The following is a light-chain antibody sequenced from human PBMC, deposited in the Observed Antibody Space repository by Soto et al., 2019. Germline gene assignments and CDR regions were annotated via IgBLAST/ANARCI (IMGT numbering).Light chain of an antibody. J-gene: IGKJ5*01. CDR2: GAS. CDR1: QSLNTD. CDR3: QQYKSWPPIT. V-gene: IGKV3-15*01. Sequence: EIVLTQSPASLSLSPGESATLSFMASQSLNTDLAWYQQKPGQAPRLLLYGASTRATGTPTRFSGSGSGTEFTLTISSLQSEDFAIYYCQQYKSWPPITFGQGTRLE.